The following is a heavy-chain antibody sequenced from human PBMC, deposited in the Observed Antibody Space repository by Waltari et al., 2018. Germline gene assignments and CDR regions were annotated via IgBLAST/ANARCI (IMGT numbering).Heavy chain of an antibody. CDR2: IIAIFGTA. J-gene: IGHJ4*02. CDR1: GGTFSSYA. CDR3: ARCGQWLADPCGY. V-gene: IGHV1-69*08. Sequence: QVQLVQSGAEVKKPGSSVKVSCKASGGTFSSYAISWVRQAPGQGLEWMGRIIAIFGTANYAQKFQGRVTITADKSTGTAYMELSSLRSEDTAVYYCARCGQWLADPCGYWGQGTLVTVSS. D-gene: IGHD6-19*01.